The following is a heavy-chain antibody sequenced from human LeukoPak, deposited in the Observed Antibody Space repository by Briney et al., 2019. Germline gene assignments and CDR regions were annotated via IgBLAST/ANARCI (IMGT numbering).Heavy chain of an antibody. V-gene: IGHV5-51*01. Sequence: PGESLKISCKGSGYSFTSYWIGWVRQMPGKGLEWMGIIYPGDSDTRYSPSFQGQVTISADKSTSTAYLQWSSLKASDTAMYYCAKSVDTAMVTLSYNWFDPWGQGTLVTVSS. J-gene: IGHJ5*02. CDR3: AKSVDTAMVTLSYNWFDP. CDR2: IYPGDSDT. CDR1: GYSFTSYW. D-gene: IGHD5-18*01.